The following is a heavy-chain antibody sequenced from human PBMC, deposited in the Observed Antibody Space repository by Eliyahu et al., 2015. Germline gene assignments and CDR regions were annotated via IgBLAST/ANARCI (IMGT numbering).Heavy chain of an antibody. CDR1: GFTFSSYA. D-gene: IGHD3-3*01. CDR3: AKDLDDAFDI. Sequence: QVQLVESGGGVVQPGRSLRXSCXASGFTFSSYAMHWVRQAPGKGLEWVAVISYDGSNKYYADSVKGRFTISRDNSKNTLYLQMNSLRAEDTAVYYCAKDLDDAFDIWGQGTMVTVSS. CDR2: ISYDGSNK. V-gene: IGHV3-30-3*02. J-gene: IGHJ3*02.